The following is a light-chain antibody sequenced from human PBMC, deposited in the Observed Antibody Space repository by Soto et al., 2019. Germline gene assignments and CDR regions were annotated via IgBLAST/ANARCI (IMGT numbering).Light chain of an antibody. V-gene: IGKV3-20*01. CDR2: GAS. Sequence: IVLTQSPGTLSLSPWERATLSCRASQSVRSSYLAWYQQKPGQAPRLLIYGASSRATGIPDRFSGSGSGTDFTLTISRLEPEDFAVYYCHQYGSSTQTFGQGTKVDIK. CDR3: HQYGSSTQT. J-gene: IGKJ1*01. CDR1: QSVRSSY.